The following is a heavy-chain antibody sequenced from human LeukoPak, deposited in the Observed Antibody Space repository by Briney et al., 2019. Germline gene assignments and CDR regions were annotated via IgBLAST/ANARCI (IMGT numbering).Heavy chain of an antibody. V-gene: IGHV3-30*18. CDR3: AKDMTTVTTIFGGPAH. J-gene: IGHJ4*02. Sequence: GGSLRLSCAASGFTFSSYGMHWVRQAPGKGLEWVAVISYDGSNKYYADSVKGRFTVSRDNSKNTLYLQMNSLRAEDTAVYYCAKDMTTVTTIFGGPAHWGQGTLVTVSS. CDR1: GFTFSSYG. CDR2: ISYDGSNK. D-gene: IGHD4-17*01.